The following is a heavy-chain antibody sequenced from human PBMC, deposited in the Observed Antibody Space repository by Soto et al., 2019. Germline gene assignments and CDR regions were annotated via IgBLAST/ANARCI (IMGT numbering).Heavy chain of an antibody. CDR2: ISAYNGNT. J-gene: IGHJ6*02. V-gene: IGHV1-18*01. CDR3: ERTRSSYSSSWTDYYYYYGMDV. Sequence: ASVKVSCKASGYTFTSYGISWVRQAPGQGLEWMGWISAYNGNTNYAQKHQGRITMTTDTSTSTTYKKLRSLRTDDTAVYYYERTRSSYSSSWTDYYYYYGMDVWGQGTTVTVS. D-gene: IGHD6-13*01. CDR1: GYTFTSYG.